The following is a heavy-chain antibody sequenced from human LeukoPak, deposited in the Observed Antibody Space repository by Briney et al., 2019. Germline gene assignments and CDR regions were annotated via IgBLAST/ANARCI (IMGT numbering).Heavy chain of an antibody. CDR1: GGSVSSYT. J-gene: IGHJ4*02. V-gene: IGHV1-69*04. CDR3: ARETDFWSGHYYFDY. D-gene: IGHD3-3*01. Sequence: SVTVSCKASGGSVSSYTISWVRQAPGQGLEWMGRIIPILGIANYAQTLQGRVTITSDKSTSTAYMELSSLRSEDTAVYYCARETDFWSGHYYFDYWGQGTLVTVS. CDR2: IIPILGIA.